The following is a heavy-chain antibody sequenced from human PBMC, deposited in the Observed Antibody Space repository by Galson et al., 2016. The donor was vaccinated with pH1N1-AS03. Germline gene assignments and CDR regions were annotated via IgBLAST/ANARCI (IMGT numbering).Heavy chain of an antibody. V-gene: IGHV3-30*02. Sequence: SLRLSCAASGFNFNSHGMHWVRQTPGKGLEWVAFIQSDGSNKYYADSVKGRFTIPRDKYTNTLYLQMSTLRPEDAGIYYCGKDNVLGSGWFGVDFWGQGTLVTVSS. D-gene: IGHD6-19*01. CDR3: GKDNVLGSGWFGVDF. J-gene: IGHJ4*02. CDR2: IQSDGSNK. CDR1: GFNFNSHG.